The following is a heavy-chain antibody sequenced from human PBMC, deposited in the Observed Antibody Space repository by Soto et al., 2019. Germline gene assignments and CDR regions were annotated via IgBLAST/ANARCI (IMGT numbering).Heavy chain of an antibody. D-gene: IGHD2-15*01. Sequence: GESLKISCKGSGYSFTSSWISWVRQMPGQGLEWMGRIDPSASYTNNSPSFQGHVTISADKSISTAYLQWSSLKASDTAMYYWARLDCSGGSCYSRMDVWGQGTTVTVSS. CDR1: GYSFTSSW. CDR2: IDPSASYT. J-gene: IGHJ6*02. CDR3: ARLDCSGGSCYSRMDV. V-gene: IGHV5-10-1*01.